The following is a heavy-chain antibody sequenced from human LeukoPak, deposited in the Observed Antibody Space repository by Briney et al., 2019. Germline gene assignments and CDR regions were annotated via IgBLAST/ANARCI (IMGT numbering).Heavy chain of an antibody. CDR1: GFTFSSYG. J-gene: IGHJ4*02. CDR3: AKDEITAAGTSR. V-gene: IGHV3-30*18. CDR2: ISCDGSNK. D-gene: IGHD6-13*01. Sequence: GRSLRLSCAASGFTFSSYGMHWVRQPPGKELEGVAVISCDGSNKYYADSVKGRFTISRDNSKNTLYLQMNSLRAEDTAVYYCAKDEITAAGTSRWGQGTPVTVSS.